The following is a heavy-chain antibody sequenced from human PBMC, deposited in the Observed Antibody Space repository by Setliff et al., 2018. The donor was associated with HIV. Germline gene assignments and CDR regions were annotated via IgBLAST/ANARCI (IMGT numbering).Heavy chain of an antibody. V-gene: IGHV3-48*01. CDR3: ARGSGTYLEYFHH. J-gene: IGHJ1*01. CDR1: EFSFSKYS. Sequence: GGSLSLSCTSSEFSFSKYSMNWVRQAPGKGLEWVSYISGSSTTIYYAGSVQGRFTISRDNAKNSLYLQMHSLRGEDTAIYYCARGSGTYLEYFHHCGPGTLVTVSS. D-gene: IGHD1-26*01. CDR2: ISGSSTTI.